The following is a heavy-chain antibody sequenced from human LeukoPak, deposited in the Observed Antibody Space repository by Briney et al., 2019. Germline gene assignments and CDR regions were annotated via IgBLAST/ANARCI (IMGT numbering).Heavy chain of an antibody. CDR2: INWNGGST. Sequence: GGSLRLSCAASGFTFDNYGMSWVRQAPGKGLEWVSGINWNGGSTGYADSVKGRFTISRDNAKNSLYLQMNSLRAEDTALYYCARDQFGVIIVTSQYYFDYWGQGTLVTVSS. D-gene: IGHD3-3*01. CDR3: ARDQFGVIIVTSQYYFDY. CDR1: GFTFDNYG. V-gene: IGHV3-20*04. J-gene: IGHJ4*02.